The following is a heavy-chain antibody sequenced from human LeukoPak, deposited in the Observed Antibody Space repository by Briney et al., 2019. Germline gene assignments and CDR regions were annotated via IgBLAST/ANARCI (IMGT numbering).Heavy chain of an antibody. CDR2: ISGNNDNP. V-gene: IGHV1-18*04. J-gene: IGHJ4*02. Sequence: ASVRVSCKTSGYTFTAYYIHWVRQAPGQGLEWMGWISGNNDNPNYGQKFQGRFTVTTDSSTSTAYMELRNLRSDDTAVYYCARDGTSTDDYWGQGTLVTVSS. D-gene: IGHD2-2*01. CDR3: ARDGTSTDDY. CDR1: GYTFTAYY.